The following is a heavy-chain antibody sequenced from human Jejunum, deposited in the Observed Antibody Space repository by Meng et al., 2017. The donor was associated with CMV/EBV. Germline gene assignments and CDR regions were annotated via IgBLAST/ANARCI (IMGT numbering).Heavy chain of an antibody. V-gene: IGHV3-30-3*01. CDR3: ARGRHCTNSYCVFRYGLDV. CDR1: A. D-gene: IGHD2-8*01. Sequence: AMHWVRQAPGKGLGWLAVISHDGNTIFHADSMKGRFNISRDNSKNTVDLQISSLRPEDTAIYYCARGRHCTNSYCVFRYGLDVWGQGTTVTVSS. CDR2: ISHDGNTI. J-gene: IGHJ6*02.